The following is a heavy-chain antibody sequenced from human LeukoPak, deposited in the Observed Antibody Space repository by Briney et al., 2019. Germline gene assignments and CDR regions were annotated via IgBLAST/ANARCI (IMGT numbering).Heavy chain of an antibody. J-gene: IGHJ6*04. CDR1: GFTFSSYE. CDR2: ISSSGSTI. D-gene: IGHD3-10*02. Sequence: GGSLRISCAASGFTFSSYEKNWVRPAPGKGLGWVSYISSSGSTIYYADSVKGRFTISRDNAKNSLYLQMNSLRAEDTAVYYCAELGITMIGGVWGKGTTVTISS. CDR3: AELGITMIGGV. V-gene: IGHV3-48*03.